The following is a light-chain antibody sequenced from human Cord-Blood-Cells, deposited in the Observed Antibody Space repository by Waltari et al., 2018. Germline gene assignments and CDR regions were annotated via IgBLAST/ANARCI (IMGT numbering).Light chain of an antibody. J-gene: IGLJ2*01. CDR3: SSYTSSSTFVV. V-gene: IGLV2-18*02. CDR2: EFS. CDR1: SSDVGSYNR. Sequence: QSALTQPPSVSGSPGQSVTISCTGTSSDVGSYNRVSWYQQPPGTAPKLMIYEFSNRPSGFPDRCAGSKSGNTASITISGLQAEDEADYYCSSYTSSSTFVVFGGGTKLTVL.